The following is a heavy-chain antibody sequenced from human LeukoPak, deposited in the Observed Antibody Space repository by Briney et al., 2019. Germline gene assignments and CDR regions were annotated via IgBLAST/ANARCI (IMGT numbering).Heavy chain of an antibody. J-gene: IGHJ4*02. V-gene: IGHV3-11*01. CDR3: ARDQAGGYDILTGYLADY. Sequence: GGSLRLSCAASGFTFSDYYMSWIRQAPGKGLEWVSYISSSGSTIYYADSVKGRFTISRDNAKNSLYLQMNSLRAKDTAVYYCARDQAGGYDILTGYLADYWGQGTLVTVSS. D-gene: IGHD3-9*01. CDR2: ISSSGSTI. CDR1: GFTFSDYY.